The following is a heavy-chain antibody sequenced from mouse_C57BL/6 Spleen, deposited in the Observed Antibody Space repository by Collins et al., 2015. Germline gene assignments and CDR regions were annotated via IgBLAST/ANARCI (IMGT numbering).Heavy chain of an antibody. CDR3: ARRAQAYAMDY. Sequence: QVTLKKSGPGILQPSQTLSLTCSFSGFSLSTSGMGVSWIRQPSGKGLEWLAHIYWDDDKRYNPSLKSRLTISKDTSRNQVFLKITSVDTADTATYYCARRAQAYAMDYWGQGTSVTVSS. J-gene: IGHJ4*01. D-gene: IGHD3-2*02. CDR2: IYWDDDK. CDR1: GFSLSTSGMG. V-gene: IGHV8-12*01.